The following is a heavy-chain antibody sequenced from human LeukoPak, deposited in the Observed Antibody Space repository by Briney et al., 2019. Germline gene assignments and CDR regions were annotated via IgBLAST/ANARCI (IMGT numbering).Heavy chain of an antibody. CDR1: GYTFTGYY. J-gene: IGHJ6*03. Sequence: ASVKVSCKASGYTFTGYYMHWVRQAPGQGLEWLGRINPNSGDTNYAQNLHGRVTMTRDTSITTAYMELNSLTSDDTAVYFCARSAEHCNNGVCFTDYYMDVWGKGTTVTVSS. CDR3: ARSAEHCNNGVCFTDYYMDV. V-gene: IGHV1-2*06. D-gene: IGHD2-8*01. CDR2: INPNSGDT.